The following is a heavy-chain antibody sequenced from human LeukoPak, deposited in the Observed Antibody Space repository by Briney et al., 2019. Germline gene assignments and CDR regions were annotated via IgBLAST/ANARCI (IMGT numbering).Heavy chain of an antibody. V-gene: IGHV4-39*07. CDR2: IYYSGST. CDR3: ARVYYDSSSYYWGYYFDY. D-gene: IGHD3-22*01. J-gene: IGHJ4*02. CDR1: GGSISSSSYY. Sequence: SETLSLTCTVSGGSISSSSYYWGWIRQPPGKGLEWIGSIYYSGSTYYNPSLKSRVTISVDTSKNQFSLKLSSVTAADTAVYYCARVYYDSSSYYWGYYFDYWGQGTLVTVSS.